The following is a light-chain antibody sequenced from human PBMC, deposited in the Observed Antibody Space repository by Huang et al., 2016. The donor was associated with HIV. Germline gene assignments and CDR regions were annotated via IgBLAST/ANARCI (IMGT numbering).Light chain of an antibody. J-gene: IGKJ2*01. Sequence: VLTQSPGTLSFSPGEGATLSCRASHRVSSNYLAWYQQRPGQAPRLLIYGASSRATGMPDRFSGSGSGTDFTLTISRLEPEDFAVYYCQQYGNSPYTFGQGTKLEIK. CDR1: HRVSSNY. CDR2: GAS. V-gene: IGKV3-20*01. CDR3: QQYGNSPYT.